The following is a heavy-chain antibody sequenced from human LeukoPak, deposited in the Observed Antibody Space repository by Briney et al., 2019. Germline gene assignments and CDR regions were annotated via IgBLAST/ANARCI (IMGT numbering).Heavy chain of an antibody. CDR3: AKAPTPDYYDSSGYREFDY. CDR1: GFTFDDYA. V-gene: IGHV3-9*01. CDR2: ISWNSGSI. J-gene: IGHJ4*02. D-gene: IGHD3-22*01. Sequence: LRLSCAASGFTFDDYAMHWVRQAPGKGLEWVSGISWNSGSIGYADSVKGRFTISRDNAKNSLYLQMNSLRAEDTALYYCAKAPTPDYYDSSGYREFDYWGQGTLVTVSS.